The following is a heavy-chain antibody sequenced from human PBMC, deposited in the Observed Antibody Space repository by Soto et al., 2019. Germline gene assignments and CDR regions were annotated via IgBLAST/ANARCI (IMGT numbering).Heavy chain of an antibody. CDR3: ARYPDFWRGHADAFVV. CDR2: ISSSGIT. CDR1: GDSISSGDYY. Sequence: VQLQESGPGLVMPSQTLSLTCTVSGDSISSGDYYWGWIRQHPGRGREWIGYISSSGITYYNPPLKSRLTISVDASKNQFSLELNSVTAADTAIYYCARYPDFWRGHADAFVVWGQGTMVTVS. V-gene: IGHV4-31*03. J-gene: IGHJ3*01. D-gene: IGHD3-3*01.